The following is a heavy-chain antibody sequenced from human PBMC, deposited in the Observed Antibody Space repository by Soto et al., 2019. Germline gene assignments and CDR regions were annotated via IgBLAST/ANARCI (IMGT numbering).Heavy chain of an antibody. CDR3: ASPQGY. J-gene: IGHJ4*02. CDR2: IIPIGGRT. CDR1: GGTFSSYA. V-gene: IGHV1-69*05. Sequence: SVKVSCKASGGTFSSYAISWVRQAPGQGLEWMGMIIPIGGRTSYAQKFQGRVTMTRDESTSTVYMELSSLRSEDTAVYYCASPQGYWGQGTLVTVSS.